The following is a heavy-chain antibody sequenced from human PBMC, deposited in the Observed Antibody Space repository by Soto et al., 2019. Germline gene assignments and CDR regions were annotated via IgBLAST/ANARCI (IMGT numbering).Heavy chain of an antibody. V-gene: IGHV3-30*18. Sequence: GGSLRLSCAASGFTFSSYGMHWVRQAPGKGLEWVAVIPYDGSNKYYADSVKGRFTISRDNSKNTLYLQMNSLRAGDTAVYYCAKDRAFRGMDVWGQGTTVTVSS. CDR3: AKDRAFRGMDV. J-gene: IGHJ6*02. CDR1: GFTFSSYG. D-gene: IGHD3-10*01. CDR2: IPYDGSNK.